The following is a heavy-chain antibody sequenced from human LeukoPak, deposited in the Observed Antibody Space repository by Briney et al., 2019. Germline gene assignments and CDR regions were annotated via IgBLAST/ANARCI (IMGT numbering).Heavy chain of an antibody. J-gene: IGHJ2*01. V-gene: IGHV4-39*01. CDR3: ARHSERYHINWYFDL. D-gene: IGHD2-2*01. CDR1: GGSISSSSYY. Sequence: PSETLSLTCTVSGGSISSSSYYWGWIRQPPGKGLEWIGSIYYSGSTYYNPSLESRVTISVDTSKNQFSLKLSSVTAADTAVYYCARHSERYHINWYFDLWGRGTLVTVSS. CDR2: IYYSGST.